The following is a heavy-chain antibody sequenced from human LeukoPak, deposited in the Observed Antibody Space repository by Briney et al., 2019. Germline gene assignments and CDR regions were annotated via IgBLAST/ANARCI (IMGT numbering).Heavy chain of an antibody. CDR3: ARLYGDYRSALLPSPYFDY. CDR2: ISAYNGNT. Sequence: ASVKVSCKASGYTFTSYGISWVRQAPGQGLEWMGWISAYNGNTNYARKLQGRVTMTTDTSTSTAYMELRSLRSDDTAVYYCARLYGDYRSALLPSPYFDYWGQGTLATVSS. J-gene: IGHJ4*02. D-gene: IGHD4-17*01. V-gene: IGHV1-18*01. CDR1: GYTFTSYG.